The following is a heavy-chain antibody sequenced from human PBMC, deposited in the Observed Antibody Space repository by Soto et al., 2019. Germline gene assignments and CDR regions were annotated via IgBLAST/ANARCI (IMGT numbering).Heavy chain of an antibody. V-gene: IGHV4-30-2*01. CDR1: GGSISSGGYS. Sequence: QLQLQESGSGLVKPSQTLSLTCAVSGGSISSGGYSWSWIRQPPGKGLEWIGYIYHSGSTYYNPSLKCRVTTSVDRSKNQFSLKLSSVTAAETNVYYFARWQVVAAQHWGQGTLVTVSS. CDR3: ARWQVVAAQH. CDR2: IYHSGST. J-gene: IGHJ4*02. D-gene: IGHD2-15*01.